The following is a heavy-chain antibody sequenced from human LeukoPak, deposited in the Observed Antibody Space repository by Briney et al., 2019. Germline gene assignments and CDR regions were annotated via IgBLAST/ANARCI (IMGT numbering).Heavy chain of an antibody. Sequence: PGGSLRLSCAASGFTFSGYSMNWVRQAPGKGLEWVSYIISSSSTIYYADSVKGRFTISRDNAKNSLYLQMNSLRAEDTAVYYCARDRYTRRYFDYWGQGTLVTVSS. J-gene: IGHJ4*02. D-gene: IGHD6-13*01. CDR1: GFTFSGYS. CDR3: ARDRYTRRYFDY. CDR2: IISSSSTI. V-gene: IGHV3-48*01.